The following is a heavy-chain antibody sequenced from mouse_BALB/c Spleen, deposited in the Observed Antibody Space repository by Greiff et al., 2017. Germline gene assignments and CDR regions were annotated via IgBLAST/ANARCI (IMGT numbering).Heavy chain of an antibody. CDR2: IRLKSNNYAT. CDR3: TTYYRYDRTFDY. V-gene: IGHV6-6*02. CDR1: GFTFSNYW. D-gene: IGHD2-14*01. Sequence: EVQGVESGGGLVQPGGSMKLSCVASGFTFSNYWMNWVRQSPEKGLEWVAEIRLKSNNYATHYAESVKGRFTISRDDSKSSVYLQMNNLRAEDTGIYYCTTYYRYDRTFDYWGQGTTLTVSS. J-gene: IGHJ2*01.